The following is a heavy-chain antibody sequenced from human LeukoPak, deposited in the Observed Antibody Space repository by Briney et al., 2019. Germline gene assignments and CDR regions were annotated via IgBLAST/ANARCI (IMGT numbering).Heavy chain of an antibody. D-gene: IGHD3-22*01. CDR1: GYSFTSYW. CDR2: IYPGDSDT. Sequence: GESLKISCKGSGYSFTSYWIGWVRQMPGKGLEWMGIIYPGDSDTRYSPSFQGQVIISADKSISTAYLQWSSLKASDTAMYYCARGTYYYDSSGDFPDYWGQGTLVTVSS. CDR3: ARGTYYYDSSGDFPDY. J-gene: IGHJ4*02. V-gene: IGHV5-51*01.